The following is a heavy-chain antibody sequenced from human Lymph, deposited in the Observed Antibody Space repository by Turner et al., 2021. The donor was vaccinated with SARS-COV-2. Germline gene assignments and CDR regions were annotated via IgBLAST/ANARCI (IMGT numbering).Heavy chain of an antibody. Sequence: QVQLVQSGAEVKKPGASVKVSCKASGYTFTSYDINWVRQATGQGLGWIGRKDPNSGNTGYGQKFQGRGTKTRENLLSKAYMEPNKLRSEETALYYCAGSRRIQLWFWPGHGMDVWGQGTTVTVSS. CDR3: AGSRRIQLWFWPGHGMDV. D-gene: IGHD5-18*01. J-gene: IGHJ6*02. CDR1: GYTFTSYD. CDR2: KDPNSGNT. V-gene: IGHV1-8*01.